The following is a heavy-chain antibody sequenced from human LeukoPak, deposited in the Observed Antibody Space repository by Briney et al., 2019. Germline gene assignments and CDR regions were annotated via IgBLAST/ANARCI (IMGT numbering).Heavy chain of an antibody. CDR1: GYTFTSYY. CDR2: INPSGGST. D-gene: IGHD6-19*01. Sequence: ASVKVSCKASGYTFTSYYMHWVRQAPGQGLEWIGIINPSGGSTSYAQKFQGRVTMTRDTSTSTVYMELSSLRSDDTAVYYCARDREAVAGTDYYYYGMDAWGQGTTVTVSS. J-gene: IGHJ6*02. V-gene: IGHV1-46*01. CDR3: ARDREAVAGTDYYYYGMDA.